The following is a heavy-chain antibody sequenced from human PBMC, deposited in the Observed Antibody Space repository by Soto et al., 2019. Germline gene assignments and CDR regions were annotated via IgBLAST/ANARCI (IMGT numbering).Heavy chain of an antibody. J-gene: IGHJ4*02. CDR3: ARDDYGDCFDY. CDR2: ISYDGSNK. CDR1: GFTFSSYA. V-gene: IGHV3-30-3*01. Sequence: PGGSLRLSCAASGFTFSSYAMHWVRQAPGKGLEWVAVISYDGSNKYYADSVKGRFTISRDNSKNTLYLQMNGLRAEDTAVYYCARDDYGDCFDYWGQGTLVTVSS. D-gene: IGHD4-17*01.